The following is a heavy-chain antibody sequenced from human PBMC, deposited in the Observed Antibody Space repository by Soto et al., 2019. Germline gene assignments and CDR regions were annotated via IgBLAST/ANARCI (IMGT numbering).Heavy chain of an antibody. Sequence: GASVKVSCKASGYTFTSYGISWVRQAPGQGLEWMGWISAYNGNTNYAQKLQGRVTMTTDTSTGTAYMELRSLRSDDTAVYYCARDGGYYGGYMANDAEYFQHWGQGTRVTVSS. J-gene: IGHJ1*01. CDR2: ISAYNGNT. CDR3: ARDGGYYGGYMANDAEYFQH. CDR1: GYTFTSYG. V-gene: IGHV1-18*01. D-gene: IGHD4-17*01.